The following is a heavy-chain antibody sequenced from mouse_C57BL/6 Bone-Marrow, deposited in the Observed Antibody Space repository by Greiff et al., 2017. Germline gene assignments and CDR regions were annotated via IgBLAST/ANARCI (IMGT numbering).Heavy chain of an antibody. CDR1: GYTFTSYW. CDR3: AREEITTVVDMDY. CDR2: INPSNGGT. Sequence: QVQLQQPGTELVKPGASVKLSCKASGYTFTSYWMHWVKQRPGQGLEWIGNINPSNGGTNYNEKFKSKATLTVDQSSSTAYMQLSSLTSEDSAVYYCAREEITTVVDMDYWGQGTSVTVSS. J-gene: IGHJ4*01. V-gene: IGHV1-53*01. D-gene: IGHD1-1*01.